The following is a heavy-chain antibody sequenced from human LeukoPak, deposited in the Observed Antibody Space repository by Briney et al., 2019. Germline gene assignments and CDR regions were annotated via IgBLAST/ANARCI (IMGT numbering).Heavy chain of an antibody. V-gene: IGHV3-30*02. CDR1: GFTFSSYG. D-gene: IGHD2-2*01. J-gene: IGHJ4*02. CDR3: AKEAIDIVVVPAAIWSYYFDY. CDR2: IRYDGSNK. Sequence: GGSPRLSCAASGFTFSSYGMHWVRQAPGKGLEWVAFIRYDGSNKYYADSVKGRFTISRDNSKNTLYLQMNSLRAEDTAVYYCAKEAIDIVVVPAAIWSYYFDYWGQGTLVTVSS.